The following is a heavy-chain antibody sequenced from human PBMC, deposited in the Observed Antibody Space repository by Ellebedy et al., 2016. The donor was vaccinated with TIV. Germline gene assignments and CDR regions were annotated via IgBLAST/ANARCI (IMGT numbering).Heavy chain of an antibody. CDR1: GYTFTSYD. CDR3: ATRDYYDSSGYK. CDR2: MNPNSGNT. V-gene: IGHV1-8*01. Sequence: ASVKVSCXASGYTFTSYDINWVRQATGQGLEWMGWMNPNSGNTGYAQKFQGRVTMTRNTSISTAYMELSSLRSEDTAVYYCATRDYYDSSGYKWGQGTLVTVSS. D-gene: IGHD3-22*01. J-gene: IGHJ4*02.